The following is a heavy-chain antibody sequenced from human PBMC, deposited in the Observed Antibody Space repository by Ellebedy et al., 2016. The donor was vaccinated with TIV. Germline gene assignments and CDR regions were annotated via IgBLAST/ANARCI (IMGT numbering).Heavy chain of an antibody. CDR1: GGASPIYS. D-gene: IGHD2-21*01. CDR3: ARGSPHIPQYYFDY. J-gene: IGHJ4*02. V-gene: IGHV1-69*13. CDR2: IFPMLRTT. Sequence: SVKVSXKASGGASPIYSISWVRQVPGQGLEWMGAIFPMLRTTNYAQSFQGRATITADESTSTAYMELSSLRPDDTAMYYCARGSPHIPQYYFDYWGQGTLVTVSS.